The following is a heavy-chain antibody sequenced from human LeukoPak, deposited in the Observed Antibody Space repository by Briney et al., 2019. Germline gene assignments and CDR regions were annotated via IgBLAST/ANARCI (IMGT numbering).Heavy chain of an antibody. CDR1: GFTFGDYA. Sequence: GGSLRLSCTASGFTFGDYAMSWVRQAPGKGLERVGFIRSKAYGGTTEYAASVKGRFTISRDDSKSIAYLQMNSLKTEDTAVYYCTRSYSYGYYFDYWGQGTLVTVSS. V-gene: IGHV3-49*04. D-gene: IGHD5-18*01. CDR2: IRSKAYGGTT. CDR3: TRSYSYGYYFDY. J-gene: IGHJ4*02.